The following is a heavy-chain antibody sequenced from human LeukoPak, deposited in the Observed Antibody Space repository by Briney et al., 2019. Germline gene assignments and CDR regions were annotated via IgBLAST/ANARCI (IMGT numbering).Heavy chain of an antibody. D-gene: IGHD5-18*01. CDR2: ISSSSSTI. CDR1: GFTFSSYG. V-gene: IGHV3-48*01. J-gene: IGHJ4*02. CDR3: ARDRGYSYGWYFDY. Sequence: GGSLRLSCAASGFTFSSYGMHWVRQAPGKGLEWVSYISSSSSTIYYADSVKGRFTISRDNAKNSLYLQMNSLRAEDTAVYYCARDRGYSYGWYFDYWGQGTLVTVSS.